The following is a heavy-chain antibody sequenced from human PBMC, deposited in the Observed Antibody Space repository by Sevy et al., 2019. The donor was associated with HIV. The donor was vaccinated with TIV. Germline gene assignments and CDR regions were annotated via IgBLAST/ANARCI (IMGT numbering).Heavy chain of an antibody. CDR3: ASAREYYSDNSGYLDY. Sequence: ASVKVSCKVSGSTLTALSMHWVRQAPGKGLEWMGRFDPEDGETIYAQKFQGRVIMTEDTSTDPAYVDLSNLRSEDTAVYYCASAREYYSDNSGYLDYWGQGTLVTVSS. J-gene: IGHJ4*02. V-gene: IGHV1-24*01. D-gene: IGHD3-22*01. CDR2: FDPEDGET. CDR1: GSTLTALS.